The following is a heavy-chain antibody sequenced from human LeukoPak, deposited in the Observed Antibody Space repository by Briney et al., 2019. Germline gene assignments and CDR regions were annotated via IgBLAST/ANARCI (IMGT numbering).Heavy chain of an antibody. Sequence: SETLSLTCAVYGGSFSGYYWSWIRQPPGKGLEWIGEINHSGSTNYNPSLKSRGTISVDTSKNQFSLKLSSVTAADTAVYYCARSHSAARVIDYWGQGTLVTVSS. J-gene: IGHJ4*02. CDR2: INHSGST. CDR1: GGSFSGYY. D-gene: IGHD6-6*01. V-gene: IGHV4-34*01. CDR3: ARSHSAARVIDY.